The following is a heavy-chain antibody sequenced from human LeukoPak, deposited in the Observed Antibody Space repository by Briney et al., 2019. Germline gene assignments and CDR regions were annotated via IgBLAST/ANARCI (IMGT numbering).Heavy chain of an antibody. D-gene: IGHD3-10*01. V-gene: IGHV3-53*01. CDR1: GFTVSSNY. J-gene: IGHJ6*02. CDR2: IYSGGST. Sequence: PGGSLRLSCAAPGFTVSSNYMSWVRQAPGKGLEWVSVIYSGGSTYYADSVKGRFTISRDNSKNTLYLQMNSLRAEDTAVYYCARGVRGSYYGMDVWGQGTTVTVSS. CDR3: ARGVRGSYYGMDV.